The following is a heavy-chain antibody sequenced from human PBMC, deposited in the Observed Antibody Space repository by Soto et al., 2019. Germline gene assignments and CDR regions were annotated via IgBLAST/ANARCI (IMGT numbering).Heavy chain of an antibody. D-gene: IGHD5-18*01. CDR3: ARGKIQLWLRFDN. Sequence: SQPLSLTDDISGDHVWSNMAAWNWIRQSPSRGLEWLGRTYYRSKWYNDYAVSVKSRITINPDTSKNQFSLQLNSVTPEDTAVYYCARGKIQLWLRFDNSGLGNRVTVSA. V-gene: IGHV6-1*01. J-gene: IGHJ4*02. CDR1: GDHVWSNMAA. CDR2: TYYRSKWYN.